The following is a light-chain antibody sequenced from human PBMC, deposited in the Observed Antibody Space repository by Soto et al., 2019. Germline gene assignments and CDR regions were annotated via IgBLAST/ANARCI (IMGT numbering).Light chain of an antibody. Sequence: EIVMTQSQATLSVSPGERATLSCRASQSVSSNLAWYQQKPGQAPRLLIYGASTRATGIPGRFSGSGSGTEFTLTISSLQSEDFAVYYCQQYNNWPLTFGGGTKVEIK. CDR3: QQYNNWPLT. J-gene: IGKJ4*01. V-gene: IGKV3-15*01. CDR2: GAS. CDR1: QSVSSN.